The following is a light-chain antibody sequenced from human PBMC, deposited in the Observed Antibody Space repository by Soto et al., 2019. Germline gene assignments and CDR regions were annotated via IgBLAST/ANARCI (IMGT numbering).Light chain of an antibody. CDR2: EVS. CDR1: SSDVGGYNY. V-gene: IGLV2-8*01. CDR3: SSYAGSNNLEV. Sequence: QSALTQPPSASGSPGQSVTISCTGTSSDVGGYNYVSWYQQHPGKAPKLMIYEVSKRPSGVPDRFSGSKSGNTASLTVSGLQAEDEDDYYCSSYAGSNNLEVFGGGTKLTVL. J-gene: IGLJ2*01.